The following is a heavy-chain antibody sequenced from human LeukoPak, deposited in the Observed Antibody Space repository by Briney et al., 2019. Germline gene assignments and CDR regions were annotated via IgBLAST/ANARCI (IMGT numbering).Heavy chain of an antibody. V-gene: IGHV3-11*04. CDR3: ASSQSSVVGIVGY. J-gene: IGHJ4*02. CDR1: GFSFSDYY. CDR2: ISGSGSSK. Sequence: GGSLRLSCAASGFSFSDYYMTWIRQAPGKGREWVSYISGSGSSKYYPDSVKGRFTISRDNAKNSLYLQMNSLRVVDTAVYNCASSQSSVVGIVGYWGQGTLVTVSS. D-gene: IGHD6-19*01.